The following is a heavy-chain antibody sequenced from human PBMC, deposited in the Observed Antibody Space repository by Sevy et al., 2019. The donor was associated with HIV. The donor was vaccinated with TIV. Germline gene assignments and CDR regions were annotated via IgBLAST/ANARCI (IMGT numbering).Heavy chain of an antibody. CDR3: ARDMHDDNSGWYTGGYYYYYYMDV. CDR2: IKQDGSEK. Sequence: GGFLRLSCAASGFTFSSYWMSWVRQAPGKGLEWMANIKQDGSEKYYVDSVKGRFTISRDNAKNSLYLQMNSQRAEDTAVYYCARDMHDDNSGWYTGGYYYYYYMDVWGKGTTVTVSS. V-gene: IGHV3-7*01. D-gene: IGHD6-19*01. CDR1: GFTFSSYW. J-gene: IGHJ6*03.